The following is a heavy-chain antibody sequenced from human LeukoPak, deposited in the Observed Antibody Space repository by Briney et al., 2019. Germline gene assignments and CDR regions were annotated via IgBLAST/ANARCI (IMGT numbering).Heavy chain of an antibody. CDR2: TYYRSKWYN. D-gene: IGHD2/OR15-2a*01. V-gene: IGHV6-1*01. CDR3: ARGGISPGARNAFDI. CDR1: GDSVSSNSAA. Sequence: SQTLSLTCAISGDSVSSNSAAWNWIRQSPSRGLEWLGRTYYRSKWYNDYAVSVKSRISINPDTSQNQFSLQLNSVTPEDTAVYYCARGGISPGARNAFDIWGQGTMVTVSS. J-gene: IGHJ3*02.